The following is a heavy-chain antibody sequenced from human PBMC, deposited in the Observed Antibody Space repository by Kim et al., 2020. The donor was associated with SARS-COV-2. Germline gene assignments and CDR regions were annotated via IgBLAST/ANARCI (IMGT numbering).Heavy chain of an antibody. Sequence: GGSLRLSCAASGFTFSSNSMNWVRQAPGKGLEWVSYISSSSSTIYYAAAVKGRFTISGNNAKNSLYLQMSSLRAEDTAVYYWAVTMITFGVQLRYYYYG. V-gene: IGHV3-48*04. CDR2: ISSSSSTI. CDR1: GFTFSSNS. CDR3: AVTMITFGVQLRYYYYG. D-gene: IGHD3-16*01. J-gene: IGHJ6*01.